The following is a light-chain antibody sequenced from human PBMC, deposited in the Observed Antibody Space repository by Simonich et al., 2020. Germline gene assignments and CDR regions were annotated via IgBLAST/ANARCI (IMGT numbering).Light chain of an antibody. Sequence: DIVMTQSPDSLAVSLGERATINCKSSQSVLYSSNNKNYLAWYQQKPGQPPKLLISWASTRDSGVPDRFRGSGSGTDFTLTISSLQAEDVAVYYCQQYYSTPWTFGQGTKVEIK. CDR3: QQYYSTPWT. CDR1: QSVLYSSNNKNY. CDR2: WAS. J-gene: IGKJ1*01. V-gene: IGKV4-1*01.